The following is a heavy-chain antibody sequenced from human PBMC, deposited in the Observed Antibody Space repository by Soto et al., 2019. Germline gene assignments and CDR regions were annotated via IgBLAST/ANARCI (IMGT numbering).Heavy chain of an antibody. CDR2: IYATGTT. Sequence: SETLSLTCTVSGASISGFYWSWIRKSAGKGLEWIGRIYATGTTDYNPSLKSRVMMSVDTSKKQFSLKLRSVTAADTAVYYCVRDGTKTLRDWLDPWGQGISVTV. J-gene: IGHJ5*02. CDR1: GASISGFY. V-gene: IGHV4-4*07. D-gene: IGHD1-1*01. CDR3: VRDGTKTLRDWLDP.